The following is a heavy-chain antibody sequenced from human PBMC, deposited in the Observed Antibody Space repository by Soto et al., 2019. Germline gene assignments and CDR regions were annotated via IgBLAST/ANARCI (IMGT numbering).Heavy chain of an antibody. CDR2: IRSKTNSYAT. J-gene: IGHJ4*02. V-gene: IGHV3-73*01. CDR1: GFTFSGSA. CDR3: TRGYGDYVRDY. Sequence: EVQLVESGGGLVQPGGSLKLSCAVSGFTFSGSAMHWVRQASGKGLEWVGRIRSKTNSYATAYAASVKGRFTISRDDSKNTAYLQMNSLKTEDTAVYYCTRGYGDYVRDYWGQGTLVMVSS. D-gene: IGHD4-17*01.